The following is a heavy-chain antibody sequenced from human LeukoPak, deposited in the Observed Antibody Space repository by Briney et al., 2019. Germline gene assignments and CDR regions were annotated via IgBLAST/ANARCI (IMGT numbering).Heavy chain of an antibody. CDR1: GGSISSYY. Sequence: PSETLSLTCTVSGGSISSYYWSWIRQPPGKGLEWIGYIYYSGSTNYNPSLKSRVTISVDTSKNQFSLKLSSVTAADTAVYYCARESGDYSGSYYVDYWGQGTLVTVSS. V-gene: IGHV4-59*01. J-gene: IGHJ4*02. D-gene: IGHD1-26*01. CDR3: ARESGDYSGSYYVDY. CDR2: IYYSGST.